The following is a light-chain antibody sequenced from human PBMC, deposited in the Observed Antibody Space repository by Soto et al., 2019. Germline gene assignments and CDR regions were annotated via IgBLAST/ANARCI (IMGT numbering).Light chain of an antibody. V-gene: IGKV3-15*01. CDR1: QSVSNN. CDR2: GAS. Sequence: EIVLTQSPGTLSLSPGGRATLSCRASQSVSNNYLAWYQQKPGQAPRLLIYGASTRATGIPDRFSGSGSGTEFTLTISSLQSEDFAIYYCQQFNNWPQTFGQGTRLEI. CDR3: QQFNNWPQT. J-gene: IGKJ5*01.